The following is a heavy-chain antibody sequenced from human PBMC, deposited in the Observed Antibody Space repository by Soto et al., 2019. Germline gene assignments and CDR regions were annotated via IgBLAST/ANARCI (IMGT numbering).Heavy chain of an antibody. J-gene: IGHJ5*02. CDR3: AIGFRGGDADWFDP. D-gene: IGHD2-21*02. CDR1: GYTFTSYA. V-gene: IGHV1-3*01. CDR2: INAGNGNT. Sequence: DSVKVSCKASGYTFTSYAMHWVRRAPGQRLEWMGWINAGNGNTKYSQKFQGRVTITRDTSASTAYMELSSLRSEDTAIYSCAIGFRGGDADWFDPWGQGTLVTVSS.